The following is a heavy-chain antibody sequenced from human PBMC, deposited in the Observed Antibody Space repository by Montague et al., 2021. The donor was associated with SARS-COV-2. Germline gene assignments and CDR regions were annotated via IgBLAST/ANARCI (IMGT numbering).Heavy chain of an antibody. Sequence: SXTLSLTCTVSGGSITNNIDYWAWIRQPPGKGLEWIGSIYYTGNTYYNPSLKSRVTISVVTSKNHFTLKLSSVTAAETAVYYCARLERYFDSSGSPSAFDFWGQGTKVTVSS. CDR1: GGSITNNIDY. D-gene: IGHD3-22*01. J-gene: IGHJ3*01. CDR2: IYYTGNT. V-gene: IGHV4-39*02. CDR3: ARLERYFDSSGSPSAFDF.